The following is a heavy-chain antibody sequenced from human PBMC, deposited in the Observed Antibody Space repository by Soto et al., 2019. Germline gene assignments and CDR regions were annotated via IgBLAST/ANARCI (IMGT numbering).Heavy chain of an antibody. V-gene: IGHV3-23*01. Sequence: PGGSLRLSCAASAFIFSNYDMSWVRQAPGKGLEWVSAVTGSGRSTYYADSVKGRFTISRDNSKKTLYLQLTSLRAEDTAVYYCAKDGPVSTFDYWGQGTLVTVSS. CDR3: AKDGPVSTFDY. D-gene: IGHD2-8*01. CDR2: VTGSGRST. J-gene: IGHJ4*02. CDR1: AFIFSNYD.